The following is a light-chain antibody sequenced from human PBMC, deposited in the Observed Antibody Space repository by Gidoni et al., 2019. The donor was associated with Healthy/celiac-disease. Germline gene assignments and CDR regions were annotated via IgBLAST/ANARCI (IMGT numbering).Light chain of an antibody. V-gene: IGLV3-25*02. CDR2: KDS. J-gene: IGLJ2*01. CDR1: ALPKQY. Sequence: SYELTQPPSVSVSPGQTARITCSGAALPKQYAYWYQQKPGQAPVLVIYKDSERPSVIPERFSGSSSGTTVTLTISGVQAEDEADYYCQSAYSSGTFVVFGGGTKLTVL. CDR3: QSAYSSGTFVV.